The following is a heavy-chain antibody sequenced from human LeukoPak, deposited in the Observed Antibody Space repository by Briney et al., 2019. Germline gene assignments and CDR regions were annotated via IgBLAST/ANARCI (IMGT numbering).Heavy chain of an antibody. CDR2: IYYSGRT. CDR3: ARRGYCSSTSCYEYWFDP. J-gene: IGHJ5*02. V-gene: IGHV4-39*01. CDR1: GGSISSSSYY. D-gene: IGHD2-2*01. Sequence: SETLSLTCTVSGGSISSSSYYWGWIRQPPGKGLEWIGFIYYSGRTYYNPSLKSRLTISVDTSKDQFSLKLSSVTATDTAVYYCARRGYCSSTSCYEYWFDPWGQGTLVTVSS.